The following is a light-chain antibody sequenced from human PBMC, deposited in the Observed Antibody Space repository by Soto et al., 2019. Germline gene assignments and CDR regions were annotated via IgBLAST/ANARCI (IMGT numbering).Light chain of an antibody. CDR1: QSICNY. J-gene: IGKJ3*01. CDR2: ATS. Sequence: EVVLTQSPATLSLSPGEGATLSCRASQSICNYLAWYQQKPGHAPRLLIYATSNRATGIPARFSGSGSGTDFTLTISSLEPEDFAVYSCQQRTSWPFTFCPWTKVDIK. CDR3: QQRTSWPFT. V-gene: IGKV3-11*01.